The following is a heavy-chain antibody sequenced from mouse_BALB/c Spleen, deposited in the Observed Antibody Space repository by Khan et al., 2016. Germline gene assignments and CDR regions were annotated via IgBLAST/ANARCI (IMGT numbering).Heavy chain of an antibody. CDR2: INPSTGYT. CDR1: GYTFTSYW. V-gene: IGHV1-7*01. Sequence: QVQLQQSGAELAKPGASVKMSCKASGYTFTSYWMHWVKQRPGQGLEWIGYINPSTGYTEYNQKFKDKATLTADKSSSTAYMQLSSLTSEDSAVYYCARKYYSFDYWGQGTTLTVSS. J-gene: IGHJ2*01. CDR3: ARKYYSFDY.